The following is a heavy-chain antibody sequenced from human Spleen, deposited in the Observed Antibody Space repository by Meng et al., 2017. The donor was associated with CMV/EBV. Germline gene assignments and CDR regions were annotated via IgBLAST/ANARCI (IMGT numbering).Heavy chain of an antibody. Sequence: GESLKISCAASRFTFSSYAMHWVRQAPGKGLEWVAFIRYDGSDKNYADSVKGRFTISRDNSKNTLYLQMNSLRTEDTAVYYCARDSPYLERSEAYYYYGMDVWGQGTTVTVSS. J-gene: IGHJ6*02. CDR1: RFTFSSYA. CDR3: ARDSPYLERSEAYYYYGMDV. V-gene: IGHV3-30*02. CDR2: IRYDGSDK. D-gene: IGHD3-3*01.